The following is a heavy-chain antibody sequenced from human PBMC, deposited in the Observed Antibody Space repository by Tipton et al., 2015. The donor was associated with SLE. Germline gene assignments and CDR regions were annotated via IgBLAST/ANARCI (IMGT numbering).Heavy chain of an antibody. Sequence: QLVQSGPEVKKPGASVKVSCKASGYTFTSYGISWVRQAPGQGLEWMGWISAYNGNTNYAQKLQGRVTMTTDTSTSTAYMELRSLRSEDTAVYYCARGGVGYDILTGQYPDGYWGQGTLVTVSS. CDR1: GYTFTSYG. CDR2: ISAYNGNT. CDR3: ARGGVGYDILTGQYPDGY. J-gene: IGHJ4*02. D-gene: IGHD3-9*01. V-gene: IGHV1-18*01.